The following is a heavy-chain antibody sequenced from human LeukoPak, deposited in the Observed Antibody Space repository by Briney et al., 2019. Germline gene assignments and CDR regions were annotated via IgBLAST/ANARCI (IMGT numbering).Heavy chain of an antibody. D-gene: IGHD2-15*01. CDR3: AKDLSSSPYY. J-gene: IGHJ4*02. V-gene: IGHV3-30*18. Sequence: GRSLRLSCAASGFTFSSYGMHWVRQAPGKGLEWVAVISYDGSNKYYADSVKGRFTISRDNSKNTLYLQMNSLRAEDTAVYYCAKDLSSSPYYWGQGTLVTVSS. CDR1: GFTFSSYG. CDR2: ISYDGSNK.